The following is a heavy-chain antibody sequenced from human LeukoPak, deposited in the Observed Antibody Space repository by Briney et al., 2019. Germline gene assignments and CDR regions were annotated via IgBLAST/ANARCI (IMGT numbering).Heavy chain of an antibody. Sequence: HSLSLTLTCSVYSGSCDSYDWSWIRQSPSRGLEWLGETNYRSKLYNDYAVSVKSRITINPDTSKNQFSLQLNSVTAEDTAVYYCARDLAAAVYYYYYMDVWGKGTTVTVSS. D-gene: IGHD6-13*01. CDR2: TNYRSKLYN. J-gene: IGHJ6*03. V-gene: IGHV6-1*01. CDR3: ARDLAAAVYYYYYMDV. CDR1: VYSGSCDSYD.